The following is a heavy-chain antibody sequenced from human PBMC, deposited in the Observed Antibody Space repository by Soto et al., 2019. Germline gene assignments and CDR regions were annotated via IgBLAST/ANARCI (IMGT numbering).Heavy chain of an antibody. Sequence: QVQLQESGPGLLKPSQTLSLTCIVSGESITSGGHYWSWIRQHPGKGLEWIGHMFHSGSTLYNPSLRSRVTTSMDTPANHFSRNLRSVTAADTAIYYCAGGGTEDTYFDFWGQGTLVSVSP. V-gene: IGHV4-31*03. D-gene: IGHD3-16*01. CDR1: GESITSGGHY. CDR3: AGGGTEDTYFDF. J-gene: IGHJ4*02. CDR2: MFHSGST.